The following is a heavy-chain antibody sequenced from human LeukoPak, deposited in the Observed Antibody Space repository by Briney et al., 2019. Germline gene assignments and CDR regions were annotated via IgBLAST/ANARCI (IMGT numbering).Heavy chain of an antibody. V-gene: IGHV3-48*01. Sequence: GGSLRLSCAASGFTFTSYTMNWVRQAPGKGLEWVSYITSSSSTIYYADSVKGRFTMSRDNAENSMYLQMNSLRAEDTAVYYCARNFDSWGQGTLVTVSS. D-gene: IGHD2/OR15-2a*01. CDR2: ITSSSSTI. CDR1: GFTFTSYT. CDR3: ARNFDS. J-gene: IGHJ4*02.